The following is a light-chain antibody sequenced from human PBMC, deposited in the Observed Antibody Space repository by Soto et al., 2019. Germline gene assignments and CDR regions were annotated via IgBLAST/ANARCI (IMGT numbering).Light chain of an antibody. J-gene: IGKJ1*01. CDR3: QQYDSGWT. V-gene: IGKV3-20*01. CDR2: GAS. Sequence: EIVLTQSPGTLSLSPGERATLSCRASQSISGTFLAWYQHKPGQAPRVLIYGASRRATGIPDRFSGSGSGTDFTLTISRVEPEDFALYYCQQYDSGWTFGQGTNVE. CDR1: QSISGTF.